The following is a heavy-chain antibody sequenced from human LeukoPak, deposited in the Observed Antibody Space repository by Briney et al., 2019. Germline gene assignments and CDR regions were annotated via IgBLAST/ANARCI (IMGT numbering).Heavy chain of an antibody. CDR2: IWYDGSNI. V-gene: IGHV3-33*01. Sequence: PGGSLRLSCAASGVSFSSHGMHWVRQAPGKGLEWVAVIWYDGSNIYYADSVKGRFTISRDNSKNTLYLQMNSLRAEDTALYYCARARNDYDSNGFSFLDHWGQGTLVTVSS. CDR1: GVSFSSHG. CDR3: ARARNDYDSNGFSFLDH. J-gene: IGHJ4*02. D-gene: IGHD3-22*01.